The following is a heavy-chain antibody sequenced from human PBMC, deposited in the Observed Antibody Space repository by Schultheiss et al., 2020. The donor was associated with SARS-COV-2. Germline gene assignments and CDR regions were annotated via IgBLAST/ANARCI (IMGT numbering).Heavy chain of an antibody. CDR3: ARSASEDSRGYFDY. CDR1: GGSISSYY. J-gene: IGHJ4*02. V-gene: IGHV4-59*12. Sequence: SETLSLTCTVSGGSISSYYWSWIRQPPGKGLEWIGYIYYSGSTNYNPSLKSRVTISVDTSKNQFSLKLSSVTAADTAVYYCARSASEDSRGYFDYWGQGTLVTVSS. CDR2: IYYSGST. D-gene: IGHD3-22*01.